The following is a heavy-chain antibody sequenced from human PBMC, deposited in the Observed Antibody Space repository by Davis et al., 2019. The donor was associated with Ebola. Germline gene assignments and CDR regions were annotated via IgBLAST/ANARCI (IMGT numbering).Heavy chain of an antibody. CDR2: INPSGGST. CDR3: ARDRTGGDWLTSSYFDY. J-gene: IGHJ4*02. CDR1: GYTFTGYY. V-gene: IGHV1-46*01. D-gene: IGHD3/OR15-3a*01. Sequence: AASVKVSCKASGYTFTGYYMHWVRQAPGQGLEWMGRINPSGGSTSHAQKFQGRVTMTRYTSTSTVYMELSSLRSEDTAVYFCARDRTGGDWLTSSYFDYWGQGTLVTVSS.